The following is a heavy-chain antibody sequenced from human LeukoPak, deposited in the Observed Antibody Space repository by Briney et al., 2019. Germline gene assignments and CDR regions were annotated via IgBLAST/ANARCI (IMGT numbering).Heavy chain of an antibody. Sequence: PSETLSLTCTVSGDSISNFYWSWIRQPPGKGLEWIGYIYYSGSTNYNPSLKSRVTISVDTSKNQFSLKLSSVTAADTAVYYCARPIRGRRYSSGWYWFDPWGQGTLVTVSS. CDR2: IYYSGST. V-gene: IGHV4-59*12. J-gene: IGHJ5*02. CDR1: GDSISNFY. D-gene: IGHD6-19*01. CDR3: ARPIRGRRYSSGWYWFDP.